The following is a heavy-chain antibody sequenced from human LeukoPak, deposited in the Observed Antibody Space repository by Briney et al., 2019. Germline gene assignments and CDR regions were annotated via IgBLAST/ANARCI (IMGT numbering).Heavy chain of an antibody. CDR2: ISYDGSNK. D-gene: IGHD5-18*01. CDR1: GFTFSSYA. J-gene: IGHJ4*02. V-gene: IGHV3-30-3*01. Sequence: GGSPRLSCAASGFTFSSYAMHWVRQAPGKGLEWVAVISYDGSNKYYADSVKGRFTISRDNSKNTLYLQMNSLRAEDTAVYYCARGVAMVTPFDYWGQGTLVTVSS. CDR3: ARGVAMVTPFDY.